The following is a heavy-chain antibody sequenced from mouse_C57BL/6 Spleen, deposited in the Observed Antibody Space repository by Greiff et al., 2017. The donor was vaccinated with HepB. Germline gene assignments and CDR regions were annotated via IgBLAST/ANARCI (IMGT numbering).Heavy chain of an antibody. CDR1: GFSLTSYA. D-gene: IGHD1-1*02. CDR2: IWTGGGT. Sequence: VMLVESGPGLVAPSQSLSITCTVSGFSLTSYAISWVRQPPGKGLEWLGVIWTGGGTNYNSALKSRLSISKDNSKSQVFLKMNSLQTDDTARYYCARNSGFGGNYCWYFDVWGTGTTVTVSS. V-gene: IGHV2-9-1*01. CDR3: ARNSGFGGNYCWYFDV. J-gene: IGHJ1*03.